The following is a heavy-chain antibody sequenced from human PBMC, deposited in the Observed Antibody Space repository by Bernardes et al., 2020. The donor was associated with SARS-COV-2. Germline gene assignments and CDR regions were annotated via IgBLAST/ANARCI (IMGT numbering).Heavy chain of an antibody. J-gene: IGHJ6*02. CDR1: GGSISSYY. Sequence: SETLSLTCTVSGGSISSYYWSWIRQPPGKGLEWIGYIYYSGSTNYNPSLKSRVTISVDTSKNQFSLKLSSVTAADTAVYYCARVSVLRYFDIYYYYYGMDVWG. CDR3: ARVSVLRYFDIYYYYYGMDV. V-gene: IGHV4-59*01. D-gene: IGHD3-9*01. CDR2: IYYSGST.